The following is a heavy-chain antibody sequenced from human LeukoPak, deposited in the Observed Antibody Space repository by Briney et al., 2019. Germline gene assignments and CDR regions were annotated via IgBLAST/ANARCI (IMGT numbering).Heavy chain of an antibody. CDR1: GFTFSSYG. CDR2: IRFDGTYK. V-gene: IGHV3-30*02. CDR3: AKDLLNYYASGSPLGWFDP. J-gene: IGHJ5*02. Sequence: GGSLRLSCAASGFTFSSYGMHWVRQAPGKGLEWVAFIRFDGTYKYYADSVKGRFTISRDNSKNTLYLQMHSLRAEDTAVYYCAKDLLNYYASGSPLGWFDPWGQGTLVTVSS. D-gene: IGHD3-10*01.